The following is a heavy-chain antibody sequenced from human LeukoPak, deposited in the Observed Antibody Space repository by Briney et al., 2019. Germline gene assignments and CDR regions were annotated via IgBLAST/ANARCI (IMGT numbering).Heavy chain of an antibody. D-gene: IGHD1-14*01. CDR3: ATDHRNLDAFDI. J-gene: IGHJ3*02. Sequence: GGALRLSCAASGFTFSSYSMSWVRQAPGKGLEWVSVIYSGDSTYYGDSVTGRFTISSDKSKNTVYLQMNSLRAEDTAVYYCATDHRNLDAFDIWGQGTMVTVSS. V-gene: IGHV3-66*01. CDR2: IYSGDST. CDR1: GFTFSSYS.